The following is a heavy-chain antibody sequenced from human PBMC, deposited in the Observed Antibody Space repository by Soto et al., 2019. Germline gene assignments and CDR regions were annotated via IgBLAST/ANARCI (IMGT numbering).Heavy chain of an antibody. D-gene: IGHD2-21*01. CDR1: GGSITSNW. Sequence: QVQLQESGPGLMKPSGTLSLTCAVSGGSITSNWWSWVRQPPGKGLEWIAEIFHTGSANYNPSLMVRLTIPTDKSRNHLSLSLNSVTAADTAVYYCARHIAVSGTRGFDHWGQGTLVTVSS. J-gene: IGHJ4*02. V-gene: IGHV4-4*02. CDR3: ARHIAVSGTRGFDH. CDR2: IFHTGSA.